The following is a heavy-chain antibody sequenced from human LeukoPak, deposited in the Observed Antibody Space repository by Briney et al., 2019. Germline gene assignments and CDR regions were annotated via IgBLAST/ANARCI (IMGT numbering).Heavy chain of an antibody. V-gene: IGHV4-59*01. CDR3: ARDLGRDCTNGVCCREGHNWFDP. D-gene: IGHD2-8*01. J-gene: IGHJ5*02. Sequence: SETLSLTCTVSGGSISSYYWSWIRQPPGKGLEWIGYIYYSGSTNYNPSLKSRVTISVDTSKNQFSLKLSSVTAADTAVYYCARDLGRDCTNGVCCREGHNWFDPWGQGTLVTVSS. CDR1: GGSISSYY. CDR2: IYYSGST.